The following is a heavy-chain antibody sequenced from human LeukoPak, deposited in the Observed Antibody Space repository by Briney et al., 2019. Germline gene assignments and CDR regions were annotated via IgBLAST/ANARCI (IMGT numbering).Heavy chain of an antibody. CDR2: IRYDGSNK. V-gene: IGHV3-30*02. D-gene: IGHD1-26*01. CDR3: AKAWAGLYYFDY. CDR1: GFTFRSYV. J-gene: IGHJ4*02. Sequence: GGSLRLSCAASGFTFRSYVMHGVRPAPGKGLDGVAFIRYDGSNKYYADSVKGRFTISRDNSKNTLYLQMNSLRAEDTAVYYCAKAWAGLYYFDYWGQGTLVTVSS.